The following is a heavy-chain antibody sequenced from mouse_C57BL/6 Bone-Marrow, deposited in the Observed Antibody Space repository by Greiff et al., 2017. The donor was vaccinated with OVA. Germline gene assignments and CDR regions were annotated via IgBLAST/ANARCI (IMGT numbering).Heavy chain of an antibody. V-gene: IGHV5-2*01. CDR1: EYEFPSHD. Sequence: EVQGVESGGGLVQPGESLKLSCESNEYEFPSHDMSWVRKTPEKRLELVAAINSDGGSTYYPDTMERRFIISRDNTKKTLYLQMSSLKSEDTAMYYCARLWLLYYFDYWGQGTTLTVSS. CDR2: INSDGGST. J-gene: IGHJ2*01. D-gene: IGHD2-2*01. CDR3: ARLWLLYYFDY.